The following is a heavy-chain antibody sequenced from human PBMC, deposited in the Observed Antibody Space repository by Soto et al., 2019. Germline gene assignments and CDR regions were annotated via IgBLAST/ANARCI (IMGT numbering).Heavy chain of an antibody. CDR3: ARDSPSFGVVIILQKDYYYGMAV. D-gene: IGHD3-3*01. V-gene: IGHV1-46*01. CDR2: INPSGGST. J-gene: IGHJ6*02. Sequence: ASVKVSCKASGYTFTSYYIHWVRQAPGQGLEWMGIINPSGGSTTYAQKFQGRVTMTRDTSTSTVYMELRSLRSDDTAVYYCARDSPSFGVVIILQKDYYYGMAVWGQGTTVTVSS. CDR1: GYTFTSYY.